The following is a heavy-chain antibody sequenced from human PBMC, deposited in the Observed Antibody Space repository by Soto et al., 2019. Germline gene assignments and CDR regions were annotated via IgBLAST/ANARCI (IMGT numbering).Heavy chain of an antibody. Sequence: QVQLVQSGAEVKKPGASVKVSCKASGYTFTNYHINWVRQAPGQGLEWMGGINPSDGNTMYLQKFQGRVTMTSETSTSTVYMEVSSLTSDDTAVYYCVRRGFTSGSPVLDPWGQGTLLTVSS. CDR3: VRRGFTSGSPVLDP. V-gene: IGHV1-46*01. CDR1: GYTFTNYH. D-gene: IGHD3-10*01. J-gene: IGHJ5*02. CDR2: INPSDGNT.